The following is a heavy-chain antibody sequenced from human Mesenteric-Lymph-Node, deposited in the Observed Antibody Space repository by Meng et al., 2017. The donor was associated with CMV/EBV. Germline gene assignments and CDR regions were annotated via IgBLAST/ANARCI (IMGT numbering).Heavy chain of an antibody. J-gene: IGHJ4*02. CDR2: IIPIFGTA. CDR3: ARVRYFDWDQYYFDY. Sequence: SGGTFSSYAISWVRQAPGQGLEWMGGIIPIFGTANYAQKFQGRVTITADNSTSTAYMELSSLRSEDAAVYYCARVRYFDWDQYYFDYWGQGTLVTVSS. V-gene: IGHV1-69*06. CDR1: GGTFSSYA. D-gene: IGHD3-9*01.